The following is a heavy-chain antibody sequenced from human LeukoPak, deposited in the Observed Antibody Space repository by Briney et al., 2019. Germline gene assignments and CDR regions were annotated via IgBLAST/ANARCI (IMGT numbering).Heavy chain of an antibody. V-gene: IGHV3-33*01. CDR1: GFIFSNDA. Sequence: GGSLRLSCAASGFIFSNDAMHWVRQAPGRGLEWVAFIWFDGSNKHYADSVKGRFTISRDNSEDTLYLQMNSLRAEDTAVYYCVRDPSGSGFAFDSWSQGALVTVSS. CDR2: IWFDGSNK. CDR3: VRDPSGSGFAFDS. D-gene: IGHD1-1*01. J-gene: IGHJ4*02.